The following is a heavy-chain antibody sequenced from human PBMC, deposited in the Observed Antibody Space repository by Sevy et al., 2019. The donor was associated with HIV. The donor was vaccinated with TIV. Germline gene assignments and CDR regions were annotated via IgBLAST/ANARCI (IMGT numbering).Heavy chain of an antibody. CDR1: GFTFSSYS. CDR3: TRHVDVTSSWYQTYSFYYMDV. CDR2: ISGSSSYI. V-gene: IGHV3-21*01. J-gene: IGHJ6*03. Sequence: GGSLRLSCAASGFTFSSYSLSWVRQAPGKGLEWVSSISGSSSYIYHTDSVKGGFTISRDNAKNSLDLQMNSLRAEDTAVYYCTRHVDVTSSWYQTYSFYYMDVWGKGTTVTVSS. D-gene: IGHD6-13*01.